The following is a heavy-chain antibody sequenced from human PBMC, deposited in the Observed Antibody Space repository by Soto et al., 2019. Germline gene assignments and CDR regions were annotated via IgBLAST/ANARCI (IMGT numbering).Heavy chain of an antibody. CDR2: IYPGDSDT. CDR1: GYSFASHW. J-gene: IGHJ4*02. CDR3: ARYSGSYWHYLDF. V-gene: IGHV5-51*01. D-gene: IGHD1-26*01. Sequence: GESLKISCKGSGYSFASHWVAWVRQMPEKGLEWIGTIYPGDSDTKYSSTFRGHVTISADTSVSTAYLQWRSLEATDSAIYYCARYSGSYWHYLDFWGQGTLVTVSS.